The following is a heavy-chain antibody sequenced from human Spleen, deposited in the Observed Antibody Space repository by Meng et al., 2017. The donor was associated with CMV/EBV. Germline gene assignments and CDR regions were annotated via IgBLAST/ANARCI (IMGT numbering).Heavy chain of an antibody. CDR2: ISHSGSA. D-gene: IGHD2-2*01. CDR1: GGSFSGHY. CDR3: ARYCSSTSCYPIPTWFDP. Sequence: SETLSLTCAVYGGSFSGHYWSWIRQSPSKGLEWIGEISHSGSATYNPSLKSRVTMSVDTPKDQFSLKLSSVTAADPAVYYCARYCSSTSCYPIPTWFDPWGQGTLVTVSS. J-gene: IGHJ5*02. V-gene: IGHV4-34*01.